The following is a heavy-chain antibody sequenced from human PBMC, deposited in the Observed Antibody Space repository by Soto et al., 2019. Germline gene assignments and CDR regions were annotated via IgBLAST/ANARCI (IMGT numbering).Heavy chain of an antibody. J-gene: IGHJ4*02. D-gene: IGHD5-18*01. CDR2: IIPDFGTA. Sequence: QVQLVQSGAEVKKPGSSVTVSCKASGGTFSSYAISWVRQAPGQGLEWMGGIIPDFGTANYAQKFQGRVTITADKPTHTAYSDLSSQRSEDTAVHYCARAYTAMVQYIDYWGQGTLVTASS. CDR1: GGTFSSYA. CDR3: ARAYTAMVQYIDY. V-gene: IGHV1-69*06.